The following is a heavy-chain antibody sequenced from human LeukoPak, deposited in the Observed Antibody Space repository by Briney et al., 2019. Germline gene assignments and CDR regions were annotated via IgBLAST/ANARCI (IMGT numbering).Heavy chain of an antibody. D-gene: IGHD3-16*02. CDR3: ARDGYDYVWGSYRYTTFDY. V-gene: IGHV1-2*02. CDR2: INPNIGGT. CDR1: GYTFTGYY. Sequence: ASVKVSCKASGYTFTGYYMHWVRQAPGQGLEWMGWINPNIGGTNYAQKFQGRVTMTRDTSISTAYMELSRLRSDDTAVYYCARDGYDYVWGSYRYTTFDYWGQGTLVTVSS. J-gene: IGHJ4*02.